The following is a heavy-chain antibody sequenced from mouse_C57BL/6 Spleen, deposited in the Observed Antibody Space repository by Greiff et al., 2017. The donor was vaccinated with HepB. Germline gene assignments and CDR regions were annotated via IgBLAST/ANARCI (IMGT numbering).Heavy chain of an antibody. V-gene: IGHV1-50*01. CDR2: IDPSDSYT. CDR1: GYTFTSYW. CDR3: ARDSYGGY. D-gene: IGHD1-1*01. J-gene: IGHJ2*01. Sequence: QVQLKQPGAELVKPGASVKLSCKASGYTFTSYWMQWVKQRPGQGLEWIGEIDPSDSYTNYNQKFKGKATLTVDTSSSTAYMQLSSLTSEDSAVYYCARDSYGGYWGQGTTLTVSS.